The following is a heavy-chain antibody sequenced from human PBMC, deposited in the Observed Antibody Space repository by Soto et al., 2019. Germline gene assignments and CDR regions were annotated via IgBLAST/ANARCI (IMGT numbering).Heavy chain of an antibody. D-gene: IGHD2-2*01. CDR3: ARDLIPRAGTSTKRVYHWFDP. J-gene: IGHJ5*02. CDR1: GFTFSSYS. V-gene: IGHV3-48*01. CDR2: ISSSSSTI. Sequence: ESGGGLVQPGGSLRLSCAASGFTFSSYSMNWVRQAPGKGLEWVSYISSSSSTIYYADSVKGRFTISRDNAKNSLYLQMNSLRAEHTAVYYCARDLIPRAGTSTKRVYHWFDPWGQGTLVTVSS.